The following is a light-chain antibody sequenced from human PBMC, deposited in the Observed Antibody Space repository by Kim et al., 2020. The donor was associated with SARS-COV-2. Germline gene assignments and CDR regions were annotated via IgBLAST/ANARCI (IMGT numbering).Light chain of an antibody. CDR3: QQYGSSPPT. Sequence: SPGENATPSCRASQSVIRSYLAWYQQKPGQAPRLLIYGASSRATGIPDRFSGSGSGTDFTLTISRLEPEDFAVYYCQQYGSSPPTFGQGTRLEIK. CDR1: QSVIRSY. CDR2: GAS. V-gene: IGKV3-20*01. J-gene: IGKJ5*01.